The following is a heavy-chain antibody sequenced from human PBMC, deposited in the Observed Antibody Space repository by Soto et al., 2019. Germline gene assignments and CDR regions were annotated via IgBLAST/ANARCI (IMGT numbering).Heavy chain of an antibody. D-gene: IGHD3-22*01. CDR3: ARGGSSGYYHDDAFDI. Sequence: PSETLSLTCTVSGGSISSDGYYWSWIRQHPGKGLEWIGYIYYSGSTYYNPSLKSRVTISVDTSKNQFSLKLSSVTAADTAVYYCARGGSSGYYHDDAFDIWGQGTMVTVSS. CDR1: GGSISSDGYY. J-gene: IGHJ3*02. V-gene: IGHV4-31*03. CDR2: IYYSGST.